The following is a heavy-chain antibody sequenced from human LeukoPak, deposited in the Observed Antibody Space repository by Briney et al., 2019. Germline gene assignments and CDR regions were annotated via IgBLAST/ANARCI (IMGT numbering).Heavy chain of an antibody. CDR3: AKALREAYSYYYGMDV. Sequence: PGGSLRLSCVASGFTFSSYAMSWVRQAPGKGLEWVSSISDGGGSTYSADSVKGRFTISRDNSKNTLSLQMNSLRAADTAVYYCAKALREAYSYYYGMDVWGQGTTVTVSS. CDR1: GFTFSSYA. V-gene: IGHV3-23*01. CDR2: ISDGGGST. J-gene: IGHJ6*02.